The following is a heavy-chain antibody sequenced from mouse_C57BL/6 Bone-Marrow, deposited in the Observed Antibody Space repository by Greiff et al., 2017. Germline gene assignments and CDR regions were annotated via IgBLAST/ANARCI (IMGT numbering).Heavy chain of an antibody. J-gene: IGHJ3*01. CDR1: GYTFTSYG. Sequence: QVQLQQSGAELARPGASVKLSCKASGYTFTSYGISWVKQRTGQGLEWIGEIYPRSGNTYYNEKFKGKATLTADKSSSTAYMELRSLTSEYSAVYFCARVGKRFAYWGQGTLVTVSA. CDR2: IYPRSGNT. V-gene: IGHV1-81*01. CDR3: ARVGKRFAY.